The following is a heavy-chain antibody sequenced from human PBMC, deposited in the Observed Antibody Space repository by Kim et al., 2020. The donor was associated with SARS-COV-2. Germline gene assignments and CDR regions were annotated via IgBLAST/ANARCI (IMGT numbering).Heavy chain of an antibody. Sequence: SETLSLTCTVSGYSVSNEYYWTWLRQPPGKGVEYIGSIHHTGSTSYNQSLKIRATISADASKYQFSLRLSSGTAAAKAGYYCARGLAPGYYLDYWGQGTLATVSS. V-gene: IGHV4-38-2*02. CDR1: GYSVSNEYY. D-gene: IGHD3-22*01. CDR2: IHHTGST. CDR3: ARGLAPGYYLDY. J-gene: IGHJ4*02.